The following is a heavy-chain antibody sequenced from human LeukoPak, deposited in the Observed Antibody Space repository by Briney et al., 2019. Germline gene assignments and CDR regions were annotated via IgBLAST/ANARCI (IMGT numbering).Heavy chain of an antibody. CDR2: IIPIFGTA. CDR1: GGTFSSYA. D-gene: IGHD6-13*01. CDR3: ARVSTPYSSSWYGYFDY. J-gene: IGHJ4*02. V-gene: IGHV1-69*13. Sequence: ASVNVSCKASGGTFSSYAISWVRQAPGQGLEWMGGIIPIFGTANYAQKFQGRVTITADESTSTAYMELSSLRSEDTAVYYCARVSTPYSSSWYGYFDYWGQGTLVTVSS.